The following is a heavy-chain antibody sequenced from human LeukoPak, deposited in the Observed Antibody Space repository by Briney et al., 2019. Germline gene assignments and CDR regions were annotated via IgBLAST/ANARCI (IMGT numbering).Heavy chain of an antibody. CDR2: FHTRGST. V-gene: IGHV4-61*02. Sequence: SETLSLTCTVSGGSISSGNYYWSWIRQPAGKGLEWIGRFHTRGSTNYNPSLKSRVIISVDTSKNQFSLKLNSVTAADTAVYYCARMPQVVPVSYYFDYWGQGTLVTVSS. D-gene: IGHD2-2*01. J-gene: IGHJ4*02. CDR3: ARMPQVVPVSYYFDY. CDR1: GGSISSGNYY.